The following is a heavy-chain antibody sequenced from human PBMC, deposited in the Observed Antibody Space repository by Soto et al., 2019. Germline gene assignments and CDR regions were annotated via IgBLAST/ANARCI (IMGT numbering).Heavy chain of an antibody. D-gene: IGHD2-2*01. CDR2: IIPIFGTA. Sequence: VASVKVSCKASGGTFSSYAISWVRQAPGQGLEWMGGIIPIFGTANYAQKFQGRVTITADESTSTAYMELSSLRSEDTAVYYCARIHPGDIVVVPAAKRPPGHVYYYYGMDVWGQGTTVTVSS. V-gene: IGHV1-69*13. CDR3: ARIHPGDIVVVPAAKRPPGHVYYYYGMDV. CDR1: GGTFSSYA. J-gene: IGHJ6*02.